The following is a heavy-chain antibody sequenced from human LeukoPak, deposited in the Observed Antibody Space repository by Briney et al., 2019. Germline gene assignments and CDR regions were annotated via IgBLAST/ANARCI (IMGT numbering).Heavy chain of an antibody. CDR1: GFTFSSYG. CDR3: ARDPDCSGGSCYWFDY. V-gene: IGHV3-33*01. Sequence: GGSLRLSCAASGFTFSSYGMHWVRQAPGKELEWVAVIWYDGSNKYYADSVKGRFTISRDNSKNTLYLQMNSLRAEDTAVYYCARDPDCSGGSCYWFDYWGQGTLVTVSS. J-gene: IGHJ4*02. CDR2: IWYDGSNK. D-gene: IGHD2-15*01.